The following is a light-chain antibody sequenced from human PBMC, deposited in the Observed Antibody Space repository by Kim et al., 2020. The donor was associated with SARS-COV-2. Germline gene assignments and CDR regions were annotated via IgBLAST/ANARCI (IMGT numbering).Light chain of an antibody. J-gene: IGKJ2*03. CDR2: KAS. CDR3: QQYKSLYS. Sequence: DIQMTQSPSTLSASVGDRVTITCRASQSISSWLAWYQQKPGKAPKVLISKASTLESGVPSRFSGSGSGTEFTLTLSSLQPDDFATYYCQQYKSLYSFGQGTKLEI. CDR1: QSISSW. V-gene: IGKV1-5*03.